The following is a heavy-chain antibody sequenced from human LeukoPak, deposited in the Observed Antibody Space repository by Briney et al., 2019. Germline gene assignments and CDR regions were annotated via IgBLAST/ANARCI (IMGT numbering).Heavy chain of an antibody. CDR1: GFTFRSYG. V-gene: IGHV3-30*03. D-gene: IGHD1-26*01. CDR3: ASDRSGSYSRDY. Sequence: PGGSLRLSCAASGFTFRSYGMHWVRQVPGKGLEWVAIISYDGSVKYYADSVKGRFTISRDSFNDTLYLQMNSLRPDDSAVYYCASDRSGSYSRDYWGQGTLVTVSS. J-gene: IGHJ4*02. CDR2: ISYDGSVK.